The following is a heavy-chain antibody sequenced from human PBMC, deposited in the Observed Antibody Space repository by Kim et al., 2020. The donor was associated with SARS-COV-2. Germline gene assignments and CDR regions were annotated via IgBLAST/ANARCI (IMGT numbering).Heavy chain of an antibody. CDR2: K. V-gene: IGHV3-30*01. Sequence: KNYADSVKGRFTITRDNSKTTLYLQMNSLRGEDTALYYCVREGGDSFGPDYWGQGTLVTVSS. CDR3: VREGGDSFGPDY. D-gene: IGHD5-18*01. J-gene: IGHJ4*02.